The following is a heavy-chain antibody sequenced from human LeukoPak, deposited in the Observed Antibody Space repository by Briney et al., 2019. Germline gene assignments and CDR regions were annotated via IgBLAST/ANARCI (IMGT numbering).Heavy chain of an antibody. CDR3: ARAEYYYDSSGYPYFDY. V-gene: IGHV4-39*07. D-gene: IGHD3-22*01. CDR1: GGSISSSSYY. CDR2: IYYSGST. Sequence: SETLSLTCTVSGGSISSSSYYWGWIRQPPGKGLEWIGFIYYSGSTYYNPSLRSRVTISVDTSKNQFSLKLSSVTAADTAVYYCARAEYYYDSSGYPYFDYWGQGTLVTVSS. J-gene: IGHJ4*02.